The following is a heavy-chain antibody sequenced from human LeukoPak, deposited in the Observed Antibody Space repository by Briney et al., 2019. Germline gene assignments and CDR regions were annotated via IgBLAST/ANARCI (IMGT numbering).Heavy chain of an antibody. V-gene: IGHV3-11*01. J-gene: IGHJ4*02. Sequence: GGSLRLSCAASGFTFSDYYMSWIRQAPGKGLEWVSYISSSGSTIYYADSVKGRFTISRDNAKHSLYLQMNSLGAEATAVYYCARRGGSGRPYFDYWGQGTLVTVSS. CDR1: GFTFSDYY. D-gene: IGHD3-10*01. CDR3: ARRGGSGRPYFDY. CDR2: ISSSGSTI.